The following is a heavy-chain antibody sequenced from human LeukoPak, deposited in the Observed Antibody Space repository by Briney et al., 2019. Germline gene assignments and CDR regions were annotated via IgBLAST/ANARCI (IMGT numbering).Heavy chain of an antibody. CDR3: ARGPSIAARYDAFDI. Sequence: PGGSLRLSCAVSGFTFSTYRMNWVRQAPGKGLEWVSSITSSSSYIYYADSLKGRFTISRDNAKNSLYLQMNSLRAEDTAVYYCARGPSIAARYDAFDIWGQGTMVTVSS. D-gene: IGHD6-6*01. J-gene: IGHJ3*02. V-gene: IGHV3-21*01. CDR1: GFTFSTYR. CDR2: ITSSSSYI.